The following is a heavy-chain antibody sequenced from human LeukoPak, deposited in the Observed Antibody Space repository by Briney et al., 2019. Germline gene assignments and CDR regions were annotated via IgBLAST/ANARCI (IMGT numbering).Heavy chain of an antibody. Sequence: SETLSLTCTVSGGSISSYYWSWIRQPPGKGLEWIGYIYYSGSTNYNPSLKSRVTKSVDTSKNQFSLKLSSVTAADTAVYYCARTDYSDWFDPWGQGTLVTVSS. D-gene: IGHD4-11*01. CDR3: ARTDYSDWFDP. J-gene: IGHJ5*02. CDR2: IYYSGST. V-gene: IGHV4-59*01. CDR1: GGSISSYY.